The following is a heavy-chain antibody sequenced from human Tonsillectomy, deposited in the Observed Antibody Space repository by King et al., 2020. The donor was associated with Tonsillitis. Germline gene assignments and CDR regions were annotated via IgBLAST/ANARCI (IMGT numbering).Heavy chain of an antibody. D-gene: IGHD3-3*01. J-gene: IGHJ6*02. CDR2: IYWNDDK. CDR1: GFSLSTSGVG. V-gene: IGHV2-5*01. Sequence: ITLQESGPTLVKPTQTLTLTCTLSGFSLSTSGVGVGWIRQPPGKALEWLALIYWNDDKRYSPSLKSRLTITKDTSKTQVVLTMTNMDPVETATYYCAEGAFGYDFWRCYQKRYYYYSGIDVWGQGTTVTVSS. CDR3: AEGAFGYDFWRCYQKRYYYYSGIDV.